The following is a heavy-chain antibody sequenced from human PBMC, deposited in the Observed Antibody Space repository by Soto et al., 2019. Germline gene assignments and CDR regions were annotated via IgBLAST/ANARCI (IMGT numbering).Heavy chain of an antibody. CDR3: ASRDPGTSVDY. CDR1: GFTFSSYA. J-gene: IGHJ4*02. Sequence: GSLRLSCAASGFTFSSYAMHWVRQPPGQGLEWIGEIYRTGSTNYNPSLKSRVTISLDKSEKQISLKVTSLTAADTAVYYCASRDPGTSVDYWGQGTLVTVS. V-gene: IGHV4-4*02. CDR2: IYRTGST. D-gene: IGHD1-7*01.